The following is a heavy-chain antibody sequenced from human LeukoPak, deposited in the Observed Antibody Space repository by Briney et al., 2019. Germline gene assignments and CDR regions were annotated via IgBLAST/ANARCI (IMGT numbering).Heavy chain of an antibody. Sequence: GESLKISCKGSGYSFSSYWIGWVRQMPGKGLEWLGIIYPKDSDTRYSPSFQGQVTISADKSISTAYLQWSSLKASDTAMYYCARGNYYDSSGYKYWGQGTLVTVSS. CDR2: IYPKDSDT. V-gene: IGHV5-51*01. CDR1: GYSFSSYW. J-gene: IGHJ4*02. CDR3: ARGNYYDSSGYKY. D-gene: IGHD3-22*01.